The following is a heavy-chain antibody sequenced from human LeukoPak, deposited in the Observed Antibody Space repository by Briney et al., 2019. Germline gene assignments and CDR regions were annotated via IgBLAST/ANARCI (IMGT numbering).Heavy chain of an antibody. Sequence: GGSLRLSCAASGFTFSSYAMSWVRQAPGKGLEWVSEISGSGGSTFYAGSVKGRFTISRDNSKNTLYLQMNGLRADDTALYYCAKDRYGSGSYGFFDYWGQGTLVTVSS. CDR3: AKDRYGSGSYGFFDY. J-gene: IGHJ4*02. D-gene: IGHD3-10*01. CDR1: GFTFSSYA. V-gene: IGHV3-23*01. CDR2: ISGSGGST.